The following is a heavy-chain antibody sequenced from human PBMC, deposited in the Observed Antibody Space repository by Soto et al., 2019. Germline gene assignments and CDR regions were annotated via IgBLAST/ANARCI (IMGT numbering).Heavy chain of an antibody. CDR2: INPIFGTT. CDR1: GGTFSSYA. Sequence: ASVKVSCKASGGTFSSYAISWVRQAPGQGLEWMGRINPIFGTTNYAQKIQGRDTITTDKSTSTTYKELSSLRSEDTAVYYYAREFDGGWSTSYYFDYWGQGTLVTVSS. V-gene: IGHV1-69*05. J-gene: IGHJ4*02. D-gene: IGHD6-19*01. CDR3: AREFDGGWSTSYYFDY.